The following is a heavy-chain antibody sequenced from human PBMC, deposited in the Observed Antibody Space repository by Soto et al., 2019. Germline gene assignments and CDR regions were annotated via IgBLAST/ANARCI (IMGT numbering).Heavy chain of an antibody. CDR3: ARASTTVTLPCYFDY. Sequence: QVQQVESGGGVVQPGSSLRLSCAASGFTFSSYGMHWVRQAPGKGLEWVAVIWYDGSNKYYADSVKGRFTISRDNSKNTLYLQMNSLRAEDTAVYYCARASTTVTLPCYFDYWGQGTLVTVSS. V-gene: IGHV3-33*01. D-gene: IGHD4-17*01. J-gene: IGHJ4*02. CDR2: IWYDGSNK. CDR1: GFTFSSYG.